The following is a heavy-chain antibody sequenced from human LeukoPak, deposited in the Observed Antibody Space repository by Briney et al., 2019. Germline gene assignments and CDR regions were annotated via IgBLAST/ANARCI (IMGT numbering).Heavy chain of an antibody. Sequence: SETLSLTCDVSGGSISSGGYSWSWIRQPPGKGLEWIGYIYHSGCTYYNPSLKSRVTISVDRSKNQFSLKLSSVTAADTAVYYCARALSWFDPWGQGTLVTVSS. CDR1: GGSISSGGYS. V-gene: IGHV4-30-2*01. CDR2: IYHSGCT. J-gene: IGHJ5*02. D-gene: IGHD3-16*01. CDR3: ARALSWFDP.